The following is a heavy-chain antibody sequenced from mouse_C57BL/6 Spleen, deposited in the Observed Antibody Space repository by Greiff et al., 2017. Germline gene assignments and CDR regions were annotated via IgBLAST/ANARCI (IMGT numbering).Heavy chain of an antibody. J-gene: IGHJ2*01. CDR1: GYAFSSSW. CDR2: IYPGDGDT. D-gene: IGHD1-1*01. Sequence: QVQLQQSGPELVKPGASVKISCKASGYAFSSSWMNWVKQRPGKGLEWIGRIYPGDGDTNYNGKFKGKATLTADKSSSTAYMQLSSLTSEDSAVYFCARLTTVVQLDYWGQGTTLTVSS. V-gene: IGHV1-82*01. CDR3: ARLTTVVQLDY.